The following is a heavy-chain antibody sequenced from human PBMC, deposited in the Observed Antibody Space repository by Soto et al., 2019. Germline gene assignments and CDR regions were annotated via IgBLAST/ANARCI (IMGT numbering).Heavy chain of an antibody. J-gene: IGHJ3*02. Sequence: GESLKISCKGSGYSFTSYWIGWVRQMPGKGLEWMGIIYPGDSDTRYSPSFQGQVTISADKSISTAYLQWSSLKASDTAMYYCARRDVVVVAATPEDHAFDIWGQGTMVTVSS. CDR3: ARRDVVVVAATPEDHAFDI. CDR2: IYPGDSDT. D-gene: IGHD2-15*01. V-gene: IGHV5-51*01. CDR1: GYSFTSYW.